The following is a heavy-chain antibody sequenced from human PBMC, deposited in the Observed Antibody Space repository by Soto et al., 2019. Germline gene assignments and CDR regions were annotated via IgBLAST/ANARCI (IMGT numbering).Heavy chain of an antibody. D-gene: IGHD1-26*01. CDR1: GVAVSSIY. V-gene: IGHV3-66*01. Sequence: GGSLRLSSAAPGVAVSSIYMSWVRQAPGKGLDWVSIIHSGGSTYYTDSVKGRFTISRDNSKNTLYLQMNSLRAEDTAVYYCASSGSKYRFDYWGQGTLVTVSS. CDR2: IHSGGST. J-gene: IGHJ4*02. CDR3: ASSGSKYRFDY.